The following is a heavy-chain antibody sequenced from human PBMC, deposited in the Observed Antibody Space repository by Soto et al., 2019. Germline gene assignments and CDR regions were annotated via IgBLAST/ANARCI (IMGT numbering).Heavy chain of an antibody. V-gene: IGHV3-53*01. Sequence: PVGSLRLSCAASGFTVSSNYMSWVRQAPGKGLEWVSVIYSGGSTYYADSVKGRFTISRDNSKNTLYLQMNSLRAGDTAVYYCARESSYYYYYGMDVWGQGTTVTVSS. CDR1: GFTVSSNY. CDR3: ARESSYYYYYGMDV. CDR2: IYSGGST. D-gene: IGHD2-2*01. J-gene: IGHJ6*02.